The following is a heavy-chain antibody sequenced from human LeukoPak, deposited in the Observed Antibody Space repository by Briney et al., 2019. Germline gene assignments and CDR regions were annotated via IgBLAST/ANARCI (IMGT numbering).Heavy chain of an antibody. CDR2: IYHNGAT. V-gene: IGHV4-38-2*01. D-gene: IGHD2-15*01. CDR1: GYSISSGYY. Sequence: NSSETLSLTCAVSGYSISSGYYWGWIRQPPGKGLEWIGYIYHNGATNYNPSLKSRVTISLDTSKSQFSLKLSSVTAADTAIYYCARGSLYYYVDVWGKGTTVTVSS. CDR3: ARGSLYYYVDV. J-gene: IGHJ6*03.